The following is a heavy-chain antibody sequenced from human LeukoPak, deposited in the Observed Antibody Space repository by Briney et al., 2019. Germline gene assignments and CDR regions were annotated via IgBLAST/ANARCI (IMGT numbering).Heavy chain of an antibody. CDR2: IVPVFGAA. CDR1: GGSISTFD. D-gene: IGHD3-3*01. J-gene: IGHJ6*03. CDR3: ARAQPVFGANTKYSYYYMDV. V-gene: IGHV1-69*05. Sequence: WASVKVSCKASGGSISTFDISWVRQAPGQGLEWMGGIVPVFGAAQYAQKFRGRVTINTDETTSAVYMELISLRSDDTAVYYCARAQPVFGANTKYSYYYMDVWGKGTTVTLSS.